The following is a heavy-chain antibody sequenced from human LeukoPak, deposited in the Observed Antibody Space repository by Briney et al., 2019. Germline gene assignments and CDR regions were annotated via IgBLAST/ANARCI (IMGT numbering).Heavy chain of an antibody. D-gene: IGHD2-2*01. CDR1: GYTFTGYY. V-gene: IGHV1-2*02. J-gene: IGHJ6*03. CDR2: INPNRGGT. CDR3: ARGYYHGYCSSTSCYPESPNYYYMDV. Sequence: ASVKVSCKASGYTFTGYYMHWVRQAPGQGLEWMGWINPNRGGTNYAQKFQGRVTMTRDTSISTAYMELSRLRSNDTAVYYCARGYYHGYCSSTSCYPESPNYYYMDVWGKGTTVTVSS.